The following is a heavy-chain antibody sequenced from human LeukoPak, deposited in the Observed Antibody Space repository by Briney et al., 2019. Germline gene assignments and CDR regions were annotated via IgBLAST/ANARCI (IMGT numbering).Heavy chain of an antibody. CDR2: INPDGSST. V-gene: IGHV3-74*01. CDR3: ARDRDTDIVVVVAAPFDY. J-gene: IGHJ4*02. CDR1: GFTFSTYW. D-gene: IGHD2-15*01. Sequence: GGSLRLSCAASGFTFSTYWMHWVRQAPGKGLVWVSRINPDGSSTNYADSVKGRFTISRDNAKNSLYLQMNSLRAEDTAVYYCARDRDTDIVVVVAAPFDYWGQGTLVTVSS.